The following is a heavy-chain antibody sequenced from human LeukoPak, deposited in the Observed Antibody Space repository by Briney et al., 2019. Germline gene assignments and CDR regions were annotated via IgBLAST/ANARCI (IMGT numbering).Heavy chain of an antibody. CDR3: ARGLVGNTYYYDSSGDDAFDI. Sequence: SQTLSLTCAISGDSVSSNSAAWNWIRQSPSRGLEWLGRTYYRSKWYNDYAVSVKSRITINPDTSKNQFSLQLNSVTPEDTAVYYCARGLVGNTYYYDSSGDDAFDIWGQGTLATVSS. CDR2: TYYRSKWYN. CDR1: GDSVSSNSAA. D-gene: IGHD3-22*01. J-gene: IGHJ3*02. V-gene: IGHV6-1*01.